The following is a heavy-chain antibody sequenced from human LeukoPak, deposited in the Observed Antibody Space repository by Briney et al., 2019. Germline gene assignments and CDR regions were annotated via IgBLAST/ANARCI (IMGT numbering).Heavy chain of an antibody. D-gene: IGHD4-17*01. CDR3: ARGFMTTVTTAVYYFDY. V-gene: IGHV4-34*01. CDR2: INHSGST. J-gene: IGHJ4*02. CDR1: GFTFSDYY. Sequence: GSLRLSCAASGFTFSDYYMSWIRQPPGKGLEWIGEINHSGSTNYNPSLKSRVTISVDTSKNQFSLKLSSVTAADTAVYYCARGFMTTVTTAVYYFDYWGQGTLVTVSS.